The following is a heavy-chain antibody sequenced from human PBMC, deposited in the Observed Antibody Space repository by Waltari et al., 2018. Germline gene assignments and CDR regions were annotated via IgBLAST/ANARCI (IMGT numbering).Heavy chain of an antibody. D-gene: IGHD1-1*01. CDR1: GFTFIIRW. CDR2: INSDGSST. V-gene: IGHV3-74*01. Sequence: EVQLVDSGGGLVQPVGSLRLSCAASGFTFIIRWMHWVRQAPGKGLVWVSRINSDGSSTSYADSVKGRFTISRDNAKNTLYLQMNSLRAEDTAVYYCRSATGPDDYWGQGTLVTVSS. J-gene: IGHJ4*02. CDR3: RSATGPDDY.